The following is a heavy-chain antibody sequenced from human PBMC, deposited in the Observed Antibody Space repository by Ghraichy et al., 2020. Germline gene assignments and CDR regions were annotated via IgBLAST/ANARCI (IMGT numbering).Heavy chain of an antibody. J-gene: IGHJ3*02. CDR3: TREYYDFWSGYQI. CDR1: GFTFSGSA. D-gene: IGHD3-3*01. V-gene: IGHV3-73*01. CDR2: IRSKANSYAT. Sequence: GGSLRLSCAASGFTFSGSAMHWVRQASGKGLEWVGRIRSKANSYATAYAASVKGRFTISRDDSKNTAYLQMNSLKTEDTAVYYCTREYYDFWSGYQIWGQGTMVTVSS.